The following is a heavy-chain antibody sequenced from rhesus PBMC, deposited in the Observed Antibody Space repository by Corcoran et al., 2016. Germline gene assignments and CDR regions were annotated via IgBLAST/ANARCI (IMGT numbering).Heavy chain of an antibody. CDR2: IYGSSTST. Sequence: VQLQESGPGVVKPSETLSLTCAVSGGSISDSYRWSWIRHPPGNGLELIGYIYGSSTSTNYNPSLKSRVTISKDAANNPFSLKLSSVTAADTAVYDCARSHTVGTVTNCDYWGQGVLVTVSS. V-gene: IGHV4S10*01. J-gene: IGHJ4*01. CDR1: GGSISDSYR. D-gene: IGHD5-24*01. CDR3: ARSHTVGTVTNCDY.